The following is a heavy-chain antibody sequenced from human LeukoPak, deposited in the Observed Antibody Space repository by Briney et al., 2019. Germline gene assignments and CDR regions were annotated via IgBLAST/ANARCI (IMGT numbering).Heavy chain of an antibody. CDR3: ARGSYCGSTRCHRYYYMDV. D-gene: IGHD2-2*02. CDR2: IYTTGWST. Sequence: SQTLSLTCSVSGGSIGSGTYYWTWIRQPAGKGLEWIGHIYTTGWSTNYNPSLKSRVTISVDTSKNQFSLRLNSVTAADPAVYYCARGSYCGSTRCHRYYYMDVWGKGTAVTVSS. J-gene: IGHJ6*03. CDR1: GGSIGSGTYY. V-gene: IGHV4-61*09.